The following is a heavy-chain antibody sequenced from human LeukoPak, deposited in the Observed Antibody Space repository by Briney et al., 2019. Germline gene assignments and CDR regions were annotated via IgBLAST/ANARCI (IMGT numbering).Heavy chain of an antibody. V-gene: IGHV3-48*03. CDR3: ARDQEEMTTIPTSYYYYMDV. CDR2: ITSSGGTM. Sequence: GGSLRLSCAASGFTFSSYEMNWVRQAPGKGLEWVSYITSSGGTMYYADSVKGRFTISRDNAKNSLYLQMNSLRAEDTAVYYCARDQEEMTTIPTSYYYYMDVWGKGTTVTVSS. J-gene: IGHJ6*03. D-gene: IGHD5-24*01. CDR1: GFTFSSYE.